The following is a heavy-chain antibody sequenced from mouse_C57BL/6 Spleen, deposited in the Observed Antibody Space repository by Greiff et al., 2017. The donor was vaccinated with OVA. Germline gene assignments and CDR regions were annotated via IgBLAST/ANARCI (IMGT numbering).Heavy chain of an antibody. CDR3: ARGTVVAVDY. J-gene: IGHJ2*01. D-gene: IGHD1-1*01. V-gene: IGHV1-82*01. Sequence: RVEPGASVKISCKASGYAFSSSWMNWVKQRPGKGLEWIGRIYPGDGDTNYNGKFKGKATLTADKSSSTAYMQLSSLTSEDSAVYFCARGTVVAVDYWGQGTTLTVSS. CDR2: IYPGDGDT. CDR1: GYAFSSSW.